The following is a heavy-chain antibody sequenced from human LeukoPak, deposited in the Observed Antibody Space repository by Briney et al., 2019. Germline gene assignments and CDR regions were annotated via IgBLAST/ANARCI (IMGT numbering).Heavy chain of an antibody. J-gene: IGHJ2*01. V-gene: IGHV4-59*01. Sequence: SETLSLTCTVSGGSISSYYWSWIRQPPGKGLEWIGYIYYSGSTNYNPSLKSRVTMSVDTSKNQFSLKLSSVTAADTAVYYCARYYYDSSGYPKALWFFDLWGRGTLVTVSS. CDR3: ARYYYDSSGYPKALWFFDL. D-gene: IGHD3-22*01. CDR1: GGSISSYY. CDR2: IYYSGST.